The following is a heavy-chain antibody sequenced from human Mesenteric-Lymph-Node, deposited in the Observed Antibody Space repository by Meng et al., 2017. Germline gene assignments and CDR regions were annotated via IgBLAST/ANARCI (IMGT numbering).Heavy chain of an antibody. CDR1: GFTFSNYW. CDR2: IKSKTDGGTT. CDR3: TTTPVIVVVPAAMFY. J-gene: IGHJ4*02. D-gene: IGHD2-2*01. Sequence: GESLKISCATSGFTFSNYWMSWVRQAPGKGLEWVGRIKSKTDGGTTDYAAPVKGRFTISRDDSKNTLYLQMNSLKTEDTAVYYCTTTPVIVVVPAAMFYWGQGTRVT. V-gene: IGHV3-15*01.